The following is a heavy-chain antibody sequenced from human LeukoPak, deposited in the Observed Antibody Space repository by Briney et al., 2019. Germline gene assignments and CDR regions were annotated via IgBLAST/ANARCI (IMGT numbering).Heavy chain of an antibody. CDR2: IYSRGNT. D-gene: IGHD6-13*01. CDR1: GFTVSSNY. V-gene: IGHV3-66*02. J-gene: IGHJ4*02. Sequence: GGSLRLSCAASGFTVSSNYMSWVRQAPGKGLEWVSVIYSRGNTYYADSVKDRFTISRDNSKNTMYLQVNSLRTEDTAVYYCARRRSSSWGIDYWGQGTLVTVSS. CDR3: ARRRSSSWGIDY.